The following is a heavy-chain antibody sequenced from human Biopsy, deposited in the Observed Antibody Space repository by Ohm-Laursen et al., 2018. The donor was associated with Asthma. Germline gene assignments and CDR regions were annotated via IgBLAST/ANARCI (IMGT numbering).Heavy chain of an antibody. D-gene: IGHD2-15*01. CDR2: IHYSGST. J-gene: IGHJ4*02. CDR1: GVSIRSYY. Sequence: PSDTLSLTCTVSGVSIRSYYWTWIRQPPGEGLEWIGNIHYSGSTYSNPSLKSRVTISVDTSKKQISLRLSSVIAADTAVYYCAGFCSGGNCPDHWGQGTLVTVSS. V-gene: IGHV4-59*07. CDR3: AGFCSGGNCPDH.